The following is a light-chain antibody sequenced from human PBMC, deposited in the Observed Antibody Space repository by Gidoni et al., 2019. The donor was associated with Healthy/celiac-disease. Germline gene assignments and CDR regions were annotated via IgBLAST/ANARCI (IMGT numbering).Light chain of an antibody. J-gene: IGKJ1*01. CDR3: QHLNSYPRT. CDR2: AAS. CDR1: QCIRSY. V-gene: IGKV1-9*01. Sequence: DIQLTQSPSFLSASVGDRVTITCWASQCIRSYLAWYQQKPGKAPKLLIYAASTLQSGVPSRFSGSGSGTEFTLTISSLQPEDFATYYCQHLNSYPRTFGQGTKVEFK.